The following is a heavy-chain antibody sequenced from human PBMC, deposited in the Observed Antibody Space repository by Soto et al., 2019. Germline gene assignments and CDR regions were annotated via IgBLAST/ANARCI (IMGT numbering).Heavy chain of an antibody. CDR1: GYAFTDYF. J-gene: IGHJ4*02. V-gene: IGHV1-2*02. Sequence: QVQLVHSGPEVKKPGASVTVSCKASGYAFTDYFLNWVRQAPGQGLEWVGWINPKSGVANLAQKFDGRVTLTRDTSIGTVYMEMTGLTSDDTAVYFCARMQGQWELLKFDTWGQGTLVTVSS. CDR2: INPKSGVA. CDR3: ARMQGQWELLKFDT. D-gene: IGHD3-10*01.